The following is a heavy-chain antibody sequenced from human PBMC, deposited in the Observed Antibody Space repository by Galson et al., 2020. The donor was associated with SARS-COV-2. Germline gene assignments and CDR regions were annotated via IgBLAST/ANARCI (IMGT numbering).Heavy chain of an antibody. CDR1: GYTFTRYW. V-gene: IGHV5-10-1*01. CDR2: IDPTDSYT. D-gene: IGHD1-1*01. J-gene: IGHJ4*02. Sequence: GESLKISCKGSGYTFTRYWITWVRQMPGKGLEWMGRIDPTDSYTNYSPSFQGHVSISVDQSISTVYLQWRSLKASDTAMYYCARQDLNHRLDLDYWGQGTLVTVSS. CDR3: ARQDLNHRLDLDY.